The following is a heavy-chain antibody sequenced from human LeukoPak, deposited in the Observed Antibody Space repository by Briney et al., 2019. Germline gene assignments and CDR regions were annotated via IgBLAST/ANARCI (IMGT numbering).Heavy chain of an antibody. Sequence: ASVKFSCKASGYTFTIYGISSVRQAPGQGLEWMGWICAYNSNTNYTQKLQGRVTMTTDTSTSTAYMELRILRSDDTDVYYCARSSIMMTFGGVIVTKLDYWGQGTLVTVSS. CDR3: ARSSIMMTFGGVIVTKLDY. J-gene: IGHJ4*02. D-gene: IGHD3-16*02. V-gene: IGHV1-18*04. CDR1: GYTFTIYG. CDR2: ICAYNSNT.